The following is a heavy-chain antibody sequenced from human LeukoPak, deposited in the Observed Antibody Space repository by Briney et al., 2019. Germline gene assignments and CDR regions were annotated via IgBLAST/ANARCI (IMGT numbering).Heavy chain of an antibody. CDR2: IYYSGST. Sequence: SETLSLTCSVSGGSINSGGYYWSWIRQHPGKGLEWIGHIYYSGSTYYNPSHKSRVTISVDTSKNQFSLKLSSVTAADTAVYYCARAITVAGTTMFDPWGQGTLVTVSS. CDR1: GGSINSGGYY. CDR3: ARAITVAGTTMFDP. V-gene: IGHV4-31*03. D-gene: IGHD6-19*01. J-gene: IGHJ5*02.